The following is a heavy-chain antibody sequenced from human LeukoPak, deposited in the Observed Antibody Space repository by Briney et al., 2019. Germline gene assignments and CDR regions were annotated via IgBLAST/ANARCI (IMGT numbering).Heavy chain of an antibody. CDR1: GFSFSSHW. D-gene: IGHD3-10*01. CDR3: ARDWLMGVPYDAFDT. CDR2: IKEDGSEK. J-gene: IGHJ3*02. Sequence: GGSLRLSCAASGFSFSSHWMSWVRQAPGKGLEWVANIKEDGSEKYYVDSVKGRFTISRDNAKNSLYLQMDSLRAEDTAVYYCARDWLMGVPYDAFDTWGQGTMVTVSS. V-gene: IGHV3-7*01.